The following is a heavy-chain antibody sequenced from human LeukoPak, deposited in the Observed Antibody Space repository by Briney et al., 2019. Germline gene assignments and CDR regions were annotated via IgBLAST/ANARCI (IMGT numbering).Heavy chain of an antibody. V-gene: IGHV1-69*05. Sequence: SVKVSCKASGGTFNNYAVSWVRQAPGQGLEWLGGIIPMFGSGKYAQKFQGRVTITTDEATTTAYMELVSLTSEDTAVYYCVRRQALRGRHRAFDPWGQGTLVTVTS. CDR2: IIPMFGSG. D-gene: IGHD6-25*01. J-gene: IGHJ5*02. CDR1: GGTFNNYA. CDR3: VRRQALRGRHRAFDP.